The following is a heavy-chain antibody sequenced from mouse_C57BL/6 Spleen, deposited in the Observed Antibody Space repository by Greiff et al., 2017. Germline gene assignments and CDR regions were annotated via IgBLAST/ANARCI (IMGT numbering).Heavy chain of an antibody. Sequence: EVQGVESGGGLVKPGGSLKLSCAASGFTFSDDGMHWVRQAPEKGLVWVAYISSGSSTIYYADTVKGRFTIARENAKNTLFLQITSLRSEDTAMYYCARPYMGYWGQGTSVTGSS. CDR1: GFTFSDDG. V-gene: IGHV5-17*01. CDR2: ISSGSSTI. CDR3: ARPYMGY. J-gene: IGHJ4*01.